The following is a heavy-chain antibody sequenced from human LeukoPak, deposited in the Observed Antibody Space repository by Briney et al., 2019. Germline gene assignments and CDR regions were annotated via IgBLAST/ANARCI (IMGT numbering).Heavy chain of an antibody. J-gene: IGHJ1*01. D-gene: IGHD6-13*01. Sequence: GGSLRLSCAASGFTFSTYGMHWVRQAPGKGLEWVAVIWYDGSKKYYADSVKGRFTISRDNSKNTLYLQMNSLRAEDTAVYYCARDHSSTSEYFQHWGQDTLVTVSS. CDR3: ARDHSSTSEYFQH. V-gene: IGHV3-33*01. CDR2: IWYDGSKK. CDR1: GFTFSTYG.